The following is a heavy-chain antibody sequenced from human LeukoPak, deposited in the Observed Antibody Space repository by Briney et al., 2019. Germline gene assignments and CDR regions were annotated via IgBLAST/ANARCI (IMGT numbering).Heavy chain of an antibody. D-gene: IGHD3-16*02. CDR2: IYYSGST. V-gene: IGHV4-59*01. CDR3: ARFSFIGYYYYGMDV. J-gene: IGHJ6*02. CDR1: GGSFSSYY. Sequence: SETLSLTCAVYGGSFSSYYWSWIRQPPGKGLEWIGYIYYSGSTNYNPSLKSRVTISVDTSKNQFSLKLSSVTAADTAVYYCARFSFIGYYYYGMDVWGQGTTVTVSS.